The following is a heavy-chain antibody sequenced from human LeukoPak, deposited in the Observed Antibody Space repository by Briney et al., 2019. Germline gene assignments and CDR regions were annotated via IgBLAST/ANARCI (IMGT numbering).Heavy chain of an antibody. CDR3: AKDRSSSWTWTIDY. Sequence: GGSLRLSCAASGFAFSSNGTHWGRQAPGKGLEWVALISYDGSNKYYADSVKGRFTISRDNSKNTLYLQMNSLRAEDTAVYYCAKDRSSSWTWTIDYWGQGTLVTVSS. CDR1: GFAFSSNG. CDR2: ISYDGSNK. D-gene: IGHD6-13*01. J-gene: IGHJ4*02. V-gene: IGHV3-30*18.